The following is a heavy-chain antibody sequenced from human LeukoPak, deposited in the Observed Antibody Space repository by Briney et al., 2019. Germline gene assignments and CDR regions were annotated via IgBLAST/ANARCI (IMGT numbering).Heavy chain of an antibody. CDR1: GFTFSDYY. CDR2: IWFDGSTR. V-gene: IGHV3-33*03. CDR3: ASGLD. J-gene: IGHJ4*02. Sequence: GGSLRLSCAASGFTFSDYYIHWVRQAPGKGLEWVALIWFDGSTRFHADSVKGRFTISRDNAKNSLYLQMNSLRAEDTAVYYCASGLDWGQGTLVTVSS.